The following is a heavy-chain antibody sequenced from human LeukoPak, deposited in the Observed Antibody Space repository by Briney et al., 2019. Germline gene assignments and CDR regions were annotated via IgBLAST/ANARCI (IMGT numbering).Heavy chain of an antibody. V-gene: IGHV4-59*01. CDR1: GGSISSYY. CDR3: ARAPTGLYYYYGMDV. J-gene: IGHJ6*02. D-gene: IGHD2-8*02. Sequence: TSETLSLTCTVSGGSISSYYWSWIRQPPGKGLEWIGYIYYSGSTNYNPSLKSRVTISVDTSKNQFSLKLSSVTAADTAVYYCARAPTGLYYYYGMDVWGQGTTVTVSS. CDR2: IYYSGST.